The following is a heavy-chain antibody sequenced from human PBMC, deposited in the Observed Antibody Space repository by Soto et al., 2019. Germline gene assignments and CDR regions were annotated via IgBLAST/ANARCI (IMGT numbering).Heavy chain of an antibody. J-gene: IGHJ6*02. CDR1: GGTFSSYA. V-gene: IGHV1-69*13. Sequence: GASVKVSCKASGGTFSSYAISWVRQAPGQGLEWMGGIIPIFGTANYAQKFQGRVTITADESTSTAYMELSSLRSEDTAVYYCARKRGAGRYYYYYYGMDVWGQGTTVTVSS. CDR3: ARKRGAGRYYYYYYGMDV. D-gene: IGHD3-10*01. CDR2: IIPIFGTA.